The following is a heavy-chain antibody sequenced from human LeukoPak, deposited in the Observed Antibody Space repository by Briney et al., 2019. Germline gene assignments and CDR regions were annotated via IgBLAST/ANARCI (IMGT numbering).Heavy chain of an antibody. D-gene: IGHD6-6*01. CDR3: ARGWAARSFDY. CDR1: GGSISSGSYY. V-gene: IGHV4-61*02. CDR2: IYTSGST. J-gene: IGHJ4*02. Sequence: SSETLSLTCTVSGGSISSGSYYWSWIRQPAGKGLEWIGRIYTSGSTNYNPSLKSRVTISVDTSKNQFSLKLSSVTAADTAVYYCARGWAARSFDYWGQGTLVTVSS.